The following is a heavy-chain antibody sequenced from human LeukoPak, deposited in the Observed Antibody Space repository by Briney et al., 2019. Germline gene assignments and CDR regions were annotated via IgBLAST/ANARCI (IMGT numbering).Heavy chain of an antibody. D-gene: IGHD3-22*01. J-gene: IGHJ6*04. CDR1: GYTFTSYG. CDR3: ARAGVGVTMIVDPMDV. Sequence: AASVKVSCKASGYTFTSYGISWVRQAPGQGLEWMGWINPNSGGTNYAQKFQGRVTMTRDTSISTAYMELSRLRSDDTAVYYCARAGVGVTMIVDPMDVWGKGTTVTDSS. CDR2: INPNSGGT. V-gene: IGHV1-2*02.